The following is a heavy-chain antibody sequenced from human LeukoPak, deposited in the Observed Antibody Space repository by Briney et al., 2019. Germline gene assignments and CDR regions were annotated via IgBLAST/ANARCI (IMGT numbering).Heavy chain of an antibody. D-gene: IGHD3-10*01. CDR1: GFTFSSYG. Sequence: GGSLRLSCAASGFTFSSYGMHWVRQAPGKGLEWVSSISSSSSYIYYADSVKGRFTISRDNAKNSLYLQMNSLRAEDTAVYYCARPRGVRGAHQVDYWGQGTLVTVSS. CDR2: ISSSSSYI. J-gene: IGHJ4*02. CDR3: ARPRGVRGAHQVDY. V-gene: IGHV3-21*01.